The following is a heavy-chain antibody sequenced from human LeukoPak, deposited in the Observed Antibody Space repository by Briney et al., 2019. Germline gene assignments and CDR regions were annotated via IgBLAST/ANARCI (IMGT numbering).Heavy chain of an antibody. CDR1: GGSISSYY. Sequence: PSETLSLTCTVSGGSISSYYWSWIRQPAGKGLEWIGRIYTSGSTNYNPSLKSRVTMSVGTSKNQFSLKLSSVTAADTAVYYCARDQYYYGSGSYGLDYWGQGTLVTVSS. J-gene: IGHJ4*02. CDR2: IYTSGST. D-gene: IGHD3-10*01. CDR3: ARDQYYYGSGSYGLDY. V-gene: IGHV4-4*07.